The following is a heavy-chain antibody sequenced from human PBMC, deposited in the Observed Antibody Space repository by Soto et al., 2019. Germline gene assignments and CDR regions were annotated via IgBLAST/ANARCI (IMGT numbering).Heavy chain of an antibody. CDR3: ARDTDYDILTGYLDY. D-gene: IGHD3-9*01. Sequence: AGGSLRLSCAASGFTFSNYAMHWVRQAPGKGLEWVAVLSYDGSNKYYADSVKRRFTISRDNSKNTLYLQVNSLRAEATAVYYCARDTDYDILTGYLDYWGQGTLVPVSS. V-gene: IGHV3-30-3*01. J-gene: IGHJ4*02. CDR1: GFTFSNYA. CDR2: LSYDGSNK.